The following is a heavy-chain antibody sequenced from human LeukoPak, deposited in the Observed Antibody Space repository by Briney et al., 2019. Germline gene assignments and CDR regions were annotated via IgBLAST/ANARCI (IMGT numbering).Heavy chain of an antibody. V-gene: IGHV4-59*01. J-gene: IGHJ6*02. D-gene: IGHD5-24*01. CDR3: ARAPDRWDGMDV. CDR2: IYYSGST. CDR1: GGSISSYY. Sequence: TSETLSLTCTVSGGSISSYYWSWIRQPPGKGLEWIGYIYYSGSTNYNPSLKSRVTISVDTSKNQFSLKLSSVTAADTAVYYCARAPDRWDGMDVWGQGTTVTVSS.